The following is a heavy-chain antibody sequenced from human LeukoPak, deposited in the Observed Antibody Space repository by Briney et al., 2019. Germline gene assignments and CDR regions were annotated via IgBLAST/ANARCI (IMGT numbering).Heavy chain of an antibody. V-gene: IGHV4-39*01. D-gene: IGHD1-26*01. CDR3: ARFKGGTGFDY. Sequence: PSETLSLTCAVSGGSITTTDFDWAWIRQPPGQGFEWIATISSSGKAYYYPSLMSRVTISVDTSKNQFSLDVTSVTAADTGLFYCARFKGGTGFDYWGRGFLVIVS. CDR2: ISSSGKA. J-gene: IGHJ4*02. CDR1: GGSITTTDFD.